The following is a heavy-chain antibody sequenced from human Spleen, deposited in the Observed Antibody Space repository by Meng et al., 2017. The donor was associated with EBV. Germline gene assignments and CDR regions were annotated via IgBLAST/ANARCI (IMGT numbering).Heavy chain of an antibody. Sequence: QGQLVQSGAGVKKRGSSVKVSCKASGGSFSSYAISWVRQAPGQGLEWMGGIIPIFGTANYAQKFQGRVTITADKSTSTAYMELSSLRSDDTAIYYCARDLPHNCFDLWGQGTLVTVFS. CDR1: GGSFSSYA. V-gene: IGHV1-69*06. J-gene: IGHJ5*02. CDR2: IIPIFGTA. CDR3: ARDLPHNCFDL. D-gene: IGHD2-21*01.